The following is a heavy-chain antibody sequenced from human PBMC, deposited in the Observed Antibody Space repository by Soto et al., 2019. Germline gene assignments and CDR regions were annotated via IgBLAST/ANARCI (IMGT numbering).Heavy chain of an antibody. J-gene: IGHJ5*02. V-gene: IGHV4-39*01. Sequence: QLQLQESGPGLVKPSETLSLTCTVSGGSISSSSYYWGWIRQPPGKGLEWIGSIYYSGSTYYNPSLKSRVTISVDTSKNQFSLKLSSVTAADTAVYYCARLVVPAAEEERSWFDPWGQGTLVTVSS. CDR1: GGSISSSSYY. CDR2: IYYSGST. CDR3: ARLVVPAAEEERSWFDP. D-gene: IGHD2-2*01.